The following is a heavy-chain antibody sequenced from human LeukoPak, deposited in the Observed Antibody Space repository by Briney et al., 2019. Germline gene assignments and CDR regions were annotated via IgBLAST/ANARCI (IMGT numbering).Heavy chain of an antibody. CDR1: GFTVSSNY. CDR2: IYSGGST. V-gene: IGHV3-66*01. Sequence: GGSLRLSCAASGFTVSSNYMSWVRQAPGNGLEWVSVIYSGGSTYYADSVKGRFTISRDNSKNTLYLQMNSLRAEDTAVYYCAKDFGSGWYVGYFDYWGQGTLVTVSS. CDR3: AKDFGSGWYVGYFDY. J-gene: IGHJ4*02. D-gene: IGHD6-19*01.